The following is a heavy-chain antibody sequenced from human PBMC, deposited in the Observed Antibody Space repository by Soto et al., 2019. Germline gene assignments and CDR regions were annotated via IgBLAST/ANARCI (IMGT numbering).Heavy chain of an antibody. CDR2: IYYSGST. Sequence: QVQLQESGPGLVKPSQTLSLTCTVSGGSISSGGYYWSWIRQHPGKGLEWIGYIYYSGSTYYNPSLKSRVTISVDTSKNQFSLKLSSVTAADTAVYYCARDRGAEGIQLWFRRGGNWFDPWGQGTLVTVSS. D-gene: IGHD5-18*01. J-gene: IGHJ5*02. CDR1: GGSISSGGYY. CDR3: ARDRGAEGIQLWFRRGGNWFDP. V-gene: IGHV4-31*03.